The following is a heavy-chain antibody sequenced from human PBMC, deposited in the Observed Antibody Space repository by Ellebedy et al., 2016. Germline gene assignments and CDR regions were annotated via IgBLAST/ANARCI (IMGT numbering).Heavy chain of an antibody. Sequence: SVKVSXKASGGTFSSYAISWVRQAPGQGLEWMGGIIPIFGTANYAQKFQGRVTITADKSTSTAYMELSSLRSEDTAVYYCARRVMTTVTTENYYYGMDVWGQGTTVTVSS. J-gene: IGHJ6*02. V-gene: IGHV1-69*06. CDR1: GGTFSSYA. D-gene: IGHD4-17*01. CDR3: ARRVMTTVTTENYYYGMDV. CDR2: IIPIFGTA.